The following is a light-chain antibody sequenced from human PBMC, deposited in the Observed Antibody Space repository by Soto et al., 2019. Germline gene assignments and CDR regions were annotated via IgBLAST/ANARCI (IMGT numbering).Light chain of an antibody. CDR2: GNS. J-gene: IGLJ2*01. Sequence: QPVLTQPASMSGAPGQRVTISCTGSSSNIGAGYDVHWYQQLPGTAPKLLIYGNSNRPSGVPDRFSGSKSGTSASLAITGLQAEDEADYYCQPYDSSLSGSVFGGGTQLTVL. V-gene: IGLV1-40*01. CDR3: QPYDSSLSGSV. CDR1: SSNIGAGYD.